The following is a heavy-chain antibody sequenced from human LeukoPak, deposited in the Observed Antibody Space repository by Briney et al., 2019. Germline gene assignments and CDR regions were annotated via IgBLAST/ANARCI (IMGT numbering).Heavy chain of an antibody. CDR1: GGSFSGYS. V-gene: IGHV4-34*01. Sequence: SETLSLTCAVYGGSFSGYSLTWIRQPPGKGLEWIGEINHSGINHFNPSLKSRVSISADTSKKQVFLKLSSVTAADTAVYYCARGLRIYRGSDRGEFDYWGQGTLVTVSS. D-gene: IGHD1-26*01. CDR2: INHSGIN. CDR3: ARGLRIYRGSDRGEFDY. J-gene: IGHJ4*02.